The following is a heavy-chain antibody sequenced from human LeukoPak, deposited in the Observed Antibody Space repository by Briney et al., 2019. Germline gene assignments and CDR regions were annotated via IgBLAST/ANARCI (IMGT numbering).Heavy chain of an antibody. Sequence: ASVKVSCKASGYTFISYAMNWVRQAPGQGLEWMGWINPNSGGTNYAQKFQGRVTMTRDTSISTAYMELSRLRSDDTAVYYCARSPRSGSYSYSPDYWGQGTLVTVSS. CDR3: ARSPRSGSYSYSPDY. V-gene: IGHV1-2*02. CDR2: INPNSGGT. J-gene: IGHJ4*02. D-gene: IGHD1-26*01. CDR1: GYTFISYA.